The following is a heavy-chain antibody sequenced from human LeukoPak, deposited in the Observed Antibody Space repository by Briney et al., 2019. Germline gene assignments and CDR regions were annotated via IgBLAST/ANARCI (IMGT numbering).Heavy chain of an antibody. V-gene: IGHV3-43D*03. D-gene: IGHD6-13*01. CDR3: AKDVSIAAAGIDY. J-gene: IGHJ4*02. Sequence: GGSLRLSCAASGFTFSSYGMHWVRQAPGKGLEWVSLISWDGGSTYYADSVKGRFTISRDNSKNSLYLQMNSLRAEDTALYYCAKDVSIAAAGIDYWGQGTLVTVSS. CDR1: GFTFSSYG. CDR2: ISWDGGST.